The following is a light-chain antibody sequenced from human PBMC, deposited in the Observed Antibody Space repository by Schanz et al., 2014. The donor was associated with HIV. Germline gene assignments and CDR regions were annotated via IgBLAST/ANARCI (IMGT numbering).Light chain of an antibody. CDR3: QKYNSAPLT. V-gene: IGKV1-27*01. Sequence: TQSPGTLSLSPRGTTTLSCRASQSVKNNYLAWYQQKPGKVPKLLIYAASTLQSGVPSRFSGSGSGTDFTLTISRLQPEDVATYYCQKYNSAPLTFGGGTKVEI. CDR1: QSVKNNY. CDR2: AAS. J-gene: IGKJ4*01.